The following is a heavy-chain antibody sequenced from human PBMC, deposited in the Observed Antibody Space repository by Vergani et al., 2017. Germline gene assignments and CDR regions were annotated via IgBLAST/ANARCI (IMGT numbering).Heavy chain of an antibody. J-gene: IGHJ4*02. Sequence: QITLKESGPTLVKPTQTLTLTCTFSGFSLSTSGVGVGWIRQPPGKALEWLALIYWDDDKRYSPSLKSRLTITKDTSKNQLVLTRTNMDPVDTATYYCAHRGGGGSSWDFDYWGQGTLVTVSS. CDR2: IYWDDDK. CDR3: AHRGGGGSSWDFDY. D-gene: IGHD6-13*01. V-gene: IGHV2-5*02. CDR1: GFSLSTSGVG.